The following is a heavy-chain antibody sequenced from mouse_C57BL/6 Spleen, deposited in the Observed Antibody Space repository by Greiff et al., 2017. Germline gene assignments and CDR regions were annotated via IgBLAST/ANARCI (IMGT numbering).Heavy chain of an antibody. CDR1: GYTFTSYW. Sequence: QVHVKQSGAELVRPGSSVKLSCKASGYTFTSYWMDWVKQRPGQGLEWIGNIYPSDSETHYNQKFKDKATLTVDKSSSTAYMQLSSLTSEDSAVYYCARGSGTSFAYWGQGTLVTVSA. D-gene: IGHD4-1*01. CDR3: ARGSGTSFAY. J-gene: IGHJ3*01. V-gene: IGHV1-61*01. CDR2: IYPSDSET.